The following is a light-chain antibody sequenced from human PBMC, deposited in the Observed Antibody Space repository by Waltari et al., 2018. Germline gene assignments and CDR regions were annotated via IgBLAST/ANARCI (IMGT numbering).Light chain of an antibody. CDR3: SSYTSSNSPVV. J-gene: IGLJ2*01. CDR2: DVS. CDR1: SSDVGGYNY. Sequence: QSALTQPASVSGSPGQSITISCTGTSSDVGGYNYVSCYQQHPGKAPKLMIYDVSNRPSGVSNRFSGSKSGNTASLTISGLQAEDEADYYCSSYTSSNSPVVFGGGTKLTVL. V-gene: IGLV2-14*03.